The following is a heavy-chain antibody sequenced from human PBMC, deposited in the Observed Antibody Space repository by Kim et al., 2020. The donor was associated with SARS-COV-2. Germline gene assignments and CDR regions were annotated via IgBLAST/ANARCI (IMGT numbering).Heavy chain of an antibody. J-gene: IGHJ4*02. CDR3: ERDPGAVAFDY. Sequence: GGSLRLSCAASGFTFSSYSMNWVRQAPVKGLEWVSYISSSSSTIYYADSVKGRFTISRDNAKNSLYLQMNSLRAEDTAVYYCERDPGAVAFDYWGQGTLVTVSS. D-gene: IGHD6-19*01. CDR1: GFTFSSYS. V-gene: IGHV3-48*01. CDR2: ISSSSSTI.